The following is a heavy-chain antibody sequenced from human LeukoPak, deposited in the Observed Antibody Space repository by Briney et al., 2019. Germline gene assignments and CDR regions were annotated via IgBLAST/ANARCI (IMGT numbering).Heavy chain of an antibody. CDR2: IHYSGST. V-gene: IGHV4-59*01. Sequence: KASETLSLTCTVSGXSISSYYWSWIRRPPGKGLEWLGYIHYSGSTYYNPSLKSRVTISVDTSKNQFSLKVTSVTAADTAVSYCARDRRAGQSGYWFDPWGQGTLVTVSS. D-gene: IGHD3-22*01. J-gene: IGHJ5*02. CDR3: ARDRRAGQSGYWFDP. CDR1: GXSISSYY.